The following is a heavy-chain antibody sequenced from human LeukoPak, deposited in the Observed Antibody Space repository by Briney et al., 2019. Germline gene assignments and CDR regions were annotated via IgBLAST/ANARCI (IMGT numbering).Heavy chain of an antibody. CDR2: ISGSGGST. CDR1: GFTFSSYA. V-gene: IGHV3-23*01. D-gene: IGHD6-13*01. Sequence: GGSLRLSCAASGFTFSSYAMSWVRQAPGKGLEWVSAISGSGGSTYYADSVKGRFTISRDNSKNTLYLQMNSLRAEDTAVYHCAKARGSSWYYFDYWGQGTLVTVSS. CDR3: AKARGSSWYYFDY. J-gene: IGHJ4*02.